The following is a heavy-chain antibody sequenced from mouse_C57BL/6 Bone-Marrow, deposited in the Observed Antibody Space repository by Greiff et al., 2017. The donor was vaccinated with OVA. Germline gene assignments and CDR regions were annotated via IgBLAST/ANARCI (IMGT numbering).Heavy chain of an antibody. J-gene: IGHJ2*01. CDR3: ARHGGY. Sequence: EVQLVESGGDLVKPGGSLKLSCAASGFTFSSYGMSWVRQTPDKRLEWVATISSGGSYTYYPDSVKGRFPISRDNAKNTLYLQMSSLKSEDTAMYYCARHGGYWGQGTTLTVSS. CDR2: ISSGGSYT. V-gene: IGHV5-6*01. CDR1: GFTFSSYG.